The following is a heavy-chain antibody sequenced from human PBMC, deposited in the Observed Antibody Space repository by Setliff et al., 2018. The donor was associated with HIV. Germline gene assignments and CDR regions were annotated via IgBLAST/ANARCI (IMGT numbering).Heavy chain of an antibody. J-gene: IGHJ3*02. V-gene: IGHV4-4*09. CDR1: GDSISTDY. CDR3: ARAFPMTTVVTQSGYGAFDI. CDR2: IYNSAST. D-gene: IGHD4-17*01. Sequence: SETLSLTCTVSGDSISTDYWTWIRQPPGKGLEWIGYIYNSASTSYNPSLKSRVTISVDTSKNQFSLKLSSVTAADTAVYYCARAFPMTTVVTQSGYGAFDIWGQGTMVTVSS.